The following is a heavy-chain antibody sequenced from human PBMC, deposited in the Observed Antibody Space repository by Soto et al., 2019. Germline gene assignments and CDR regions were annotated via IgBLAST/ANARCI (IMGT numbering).Heavy chain of an antibody. J-gene: IGHJ1*01. Sequence: QVQLVESGGGVVQPGRSLRLSCAASGFTFSSYGMHWVRQAPGKGLEWVAVISYDGSNKYYADSVKGRFTISRDNSKNPLYLQMNSLRAEDTAVYYCAKDSGGEYFQHWGQGTLVTVSS. V-gene: IGHV3-30*18. CDR1: GFTFSSYG. CDR3: AKDSGGEYFQH. D-gene: IGHD3-10*01. CDR2: ISYDGSNK.